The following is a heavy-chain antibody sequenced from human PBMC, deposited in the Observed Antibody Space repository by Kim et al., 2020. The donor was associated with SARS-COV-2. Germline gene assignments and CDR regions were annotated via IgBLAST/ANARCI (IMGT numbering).Heavy chain of an antibody. D-gene: IGHD1-26*01. Sequence: GGSLRLSCAASGFTFSSYALLWARQAPGKGLEWVAVISSDGNNGYFADSVKGRFTISRDDSKSTLYLQMNSLRAEDTAVYYCVRPGILGPTYWFDPWGQGTLVTVSS. CDR2: ISSDGNNG. CDR1: GFTFSSYA. J-gene: IGHJ5*02. CDR3: VRPGILGPTYWFDP. V-gene: IGHV3-30*04.